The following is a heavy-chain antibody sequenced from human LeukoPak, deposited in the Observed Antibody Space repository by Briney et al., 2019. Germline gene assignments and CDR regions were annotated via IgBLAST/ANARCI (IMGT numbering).Heavy chain of an antibody. D-gene: IGHD6-19*01. CDR2: VSGSGGGT. CDR3: AKRAGSDPRGNDY. Sequence: PGGSLRLSCAVSGFTFRTYAMSWVRQAPGKGLEWVSVVSGSGGGTYYADSVTGRFTISRDNSKNTLYLQMNSLRAEDTAVYYCAKRAGSDPRGNDYWGQGTLVTVSS. V-gene: IGHV3-23*01. CDR1: GFTFRTYA. J-gene: IGHJ4*02.